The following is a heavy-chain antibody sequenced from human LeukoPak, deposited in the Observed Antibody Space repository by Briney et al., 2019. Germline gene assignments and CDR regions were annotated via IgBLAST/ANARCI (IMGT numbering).Heavy chain of an antibody. CDR1: GGTFSRSA. CDR3: ARDAPIHDSSSYYSLW. V-gene: IGHV1-69*13. CDR2: IIPMFRTA. J-gene: IGHJ4*02. D-gene: IGHD3-22*01. Sequence: SVKVSCKASGGTFSRSAVNWVRQAPGQGLEWMGGIIPMFRTANYAQKFRGRVTITADESTSTAYMELNSLRSEDTAVYYCARDAPIHDSSSYYSLWWGQGTLVTVSS.